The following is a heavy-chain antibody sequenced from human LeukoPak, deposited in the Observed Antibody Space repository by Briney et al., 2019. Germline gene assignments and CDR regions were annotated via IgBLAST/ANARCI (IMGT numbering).Heavy chain of an antibody. CDR1: GGTFSSYA. J-gene: IGHJ5*02. CDR3: ASETAGFWSGYSRPNWFDP. D-gene: IGHD3-3*01. Sequence: SVKVSCKASGGTFSSYAISWVRQAPGQGLEWMGGIIPIFGTANYAQKFQGRVTITADESTSTAYMELSSLRSEDTAVYYCASETAGFWSGYSRPNWFDPWGQGTLVTVSS. V-gene: IGHV1-69*13. CDR2: IIPIFGTA.